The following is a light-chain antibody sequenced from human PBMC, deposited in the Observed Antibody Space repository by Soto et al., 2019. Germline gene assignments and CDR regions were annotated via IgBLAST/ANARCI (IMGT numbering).Light chain of an antibody. J-gene: IGKJ5*01. Sequence: EIVLTQSPCTLSLSPGDRGTLSCRASQSVSSTYLGWYQQKPGQAPRLLIYGASSRATGIPDRFSGSGSGTDFTLTISSLEPEDSAVYYCQQRHMWPITFGQGTRLEIK. CDR2: GAS. CDR3: QQRHMWPIT. CDR1: QSVSSTY. V-gene: IGKV3D-20*02.